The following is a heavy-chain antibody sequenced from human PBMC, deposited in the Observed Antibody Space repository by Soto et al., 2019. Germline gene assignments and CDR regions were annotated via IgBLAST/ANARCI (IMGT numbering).Heavy chain of an antibody. Sequence: GGSLRLSCAASGFTFSSYAMSWVRQAPGKGLEWVSAISGSGGSKYYADSVKGRFTISRDNSKNTLYLQMNSLRAEDTAVYYCASSLYYYDSSPTGNFDPWGQGTLVTVSS. D-gene: IGHD3-22*01. CDR1: GFTFSSYA. CDR3: ASSLYYYDSSPTGNFDP. CDR2: ISGSGGSK. V-gene: IGHV3-23*01. J-gene: IGHJ5*02.